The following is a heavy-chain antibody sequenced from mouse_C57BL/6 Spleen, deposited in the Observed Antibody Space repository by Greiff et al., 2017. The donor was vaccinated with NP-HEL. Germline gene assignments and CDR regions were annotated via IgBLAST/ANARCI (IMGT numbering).Heavy chain of an antibody. CDR3: ARSLITTDGSMDY. J-gene: IGHJ4*01. CDR2: IYPRSGNT. D-gene: IGHD1-2*01. V-gene: IGHV1-81*01. CDR1: GYTFTSYG. Sequence: VQLQQSGAELARPGASVKLSCKASGYTFTSYGISWVKQRTGQGLEWIGEIYPRSGNTYYNEKFKGKATLTADKSSSTAYMELRSLTSEDSAGYFCARSLITTDGSMDYWGQGTAVTVSS.